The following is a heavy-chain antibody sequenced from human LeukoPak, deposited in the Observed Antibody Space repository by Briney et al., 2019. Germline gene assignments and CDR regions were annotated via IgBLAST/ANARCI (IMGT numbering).Heavy chain of an antibody. CDR2: IYTSGST. Sequence: SQTLSLTCTVSGGSISSGSYYWSWIRQPAGKGLEWIGRIYTSGSTNYNPSLKSRVTISVDTSKNQFSLKLSSVTAADTAVYYCARLSVYVFDYWGQGTLVTVSS. CDR3: ARLSVYVFDY. V-gene: IGHV4-61*02. J-gene: IGHJ4*02. CDR1: GGSISSGSYY. D-gene: IGHD5/OR15-5a*01.